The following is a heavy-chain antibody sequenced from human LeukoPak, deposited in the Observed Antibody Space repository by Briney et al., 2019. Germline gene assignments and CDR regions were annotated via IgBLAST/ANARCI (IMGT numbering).Heavy chain of an antibody. CDR3: ARAHYYDFWSGYSRSGTDV. CDR2: INHSGST. Sequence: SETLSLTCAVYGGSFSGYYWSWIRQPPGKGLEWIGEINHSGSTNYNPSLKSRVTISVDTSKNQFSLKLSSVTAADTAVYYCARAHYYDFWSGYSRSGTDVWGQGTTVTVSS. CDR1: GGSFSGYY. J-gene: IGHJ6*02. D-gene: IGHD3-3*01. V-gene: IGHV4-34*01.